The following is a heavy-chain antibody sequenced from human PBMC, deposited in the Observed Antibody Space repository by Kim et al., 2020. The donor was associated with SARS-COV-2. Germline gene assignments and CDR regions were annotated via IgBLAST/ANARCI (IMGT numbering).Heavy chain of an antibody. CDR1: GFTFSSYA. Sequence: GGSLRLSCAASGFTFSSYAMHWVRQAPGKGLEWVAVISYDGSNKYYADSVKGRFTISRDNSKNTLYLQMNSLRAEDTAVYYCARDRRGYSYGYVSYYYYMDVWGKGTTVTVSS. V-gene: IGHV3-30-3*01. CDR2: ISYDGSNK. D-gene: IGHD5-18*01. J-gene: IGHJ6*03. CDR3: ARDRRGYSYGYVSYYYYMDV.